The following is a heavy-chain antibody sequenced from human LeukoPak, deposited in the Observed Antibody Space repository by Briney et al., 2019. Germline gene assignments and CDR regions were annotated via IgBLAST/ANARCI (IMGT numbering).Heavy chain of an antibody. Sequence: PSETLSLTCAVYGGSFSGYYWSWIRQPPGKGLEWSGEINHSGSTNYNPSLKSRVTISVDTSKNQFSLKLSSVTAADTAVYYCARGKGTGYCSSTSCLRAFDIWGQGTMVTVSS. D-gene: IGHD2-2*01. CDR1: GGSFSGYY. CDR3: ARGKGTGYCSSTSCLRAFDI. CDR2: INHSGST. V-gene: IGHV4-34*01. J-gene: IGHJ3*02.